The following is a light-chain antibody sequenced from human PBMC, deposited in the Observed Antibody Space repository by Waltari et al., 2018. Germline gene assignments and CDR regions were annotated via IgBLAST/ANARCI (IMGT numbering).Light chain of an antibody. CDR1: SSDIGGYNR. CDR2: EVS. Sequence: QAALTQSPSVSGSPGQSVTISCTGTSSDIGGYNRVSWYQQHPGKAPKLMIFEVSNRPPGVSDRFSGSKSGNTASLIISGLQAEDEADYYCSSYANSNTYIFGGGTRLTVL. CDR3: SSYANSNTYI. J-gene: IGLJ2*01. V-gene: IGLV2-14*01.